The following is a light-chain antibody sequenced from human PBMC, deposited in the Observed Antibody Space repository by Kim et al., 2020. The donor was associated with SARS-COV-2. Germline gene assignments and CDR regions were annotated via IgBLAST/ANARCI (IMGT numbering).Light chain of an antibody. CDR1: SRDVGGYNY. CDR3: SSYTSSSTPYV. Sequence: QSITIACTGTSRDVGGYNYVSGYQQHPGKAPKLMIYDVSNRPSGVSNRFSGSKSGNTASLTISGLQAEDEADYYCSSYTSSSTPYVFGTGTKVTVL. J-gene: IGLJ1*01. CDR2: DVS. V-gene: IGLV2-14*03.